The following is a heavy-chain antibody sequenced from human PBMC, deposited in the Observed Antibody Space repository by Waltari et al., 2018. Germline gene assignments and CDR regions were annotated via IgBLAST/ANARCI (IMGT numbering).Heavy chain of an antibody. CDR1: GFTFSSYA. V-gene: IGHV3-23*03. CDR3: AKGLGATGATDY. Sequence: EVQLLESGGGLVQPGGSLRLSCAASGFTFSSYAMSWVRQAPGKGLEWVSVIYSGGSTYYADSVKGRFTISRDNSKNTLYLQMNSLRAEDTAVYYCAKGLGATGATDYWGQGTLVTVSS. D-gene: IGHD1-26*01. J-gene: IGHJ4*02. CDR2: IYSGGST.